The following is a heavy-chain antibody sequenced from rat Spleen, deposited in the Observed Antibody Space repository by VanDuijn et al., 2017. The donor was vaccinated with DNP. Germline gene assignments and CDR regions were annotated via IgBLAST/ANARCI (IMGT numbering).Heavy chain of an antibody. J-gene: IGHJ2*01. D-gene: IGHD1-11*01. Sequence: VKLVESGGGLVQPGRSLKLSCAASGFNFNDYWMGWVRQAPGKGLEWIGQINKDSSKINYVPSLKEKITISRDNVQNTLYLQMSKLGSEDTAIYYCAKGPNYGGWSDYFDYWGQGVMVTVSS. CDR1: GFNFNDYW. CDR3: AKGPNYGGWSDYFDY. V-gene: IGHV4-2*01. CDR2: INKDSSKI.